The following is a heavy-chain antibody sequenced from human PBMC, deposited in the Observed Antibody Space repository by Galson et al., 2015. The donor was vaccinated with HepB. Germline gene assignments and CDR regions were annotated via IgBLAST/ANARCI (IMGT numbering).Heavy chain of an antibody. CDR1: GGSISSYY. CDR3: VRVPGGRASGFDH. Sequence: ETLSLTCTVSGGSISSYYWSWIRQSPGKGLEWIGYIYNSGATNYNPSLESRLTMSVDTSKNQFSLKLSSVTAADTAVYYCVRVPGGRASGFDHWGQGILVTVSS. V-gene: IGHV4-59*01. D-gene: IGHD1-26*01. J-gene: IGHJ4*02. CDR2: IYNSGAT.